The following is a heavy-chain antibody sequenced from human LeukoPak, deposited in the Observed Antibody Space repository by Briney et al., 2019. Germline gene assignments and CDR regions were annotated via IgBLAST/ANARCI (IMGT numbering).Heavy chain of an antibody. CDR3: ASRYYDILTGQPPNYGMDV. J-gene: IGHJ6*02. Sequence: GSSVKVSCKASGGTFSSYAISWVRQAPGQGLEWMGRIIPILGIANYAQKFQGRVTITADKSTSTAYMELSSLRSEDTAVYYCASRYYDILTGQPPNYGMDVWGQGTTVTVSS. CDR2: IIPILGIA. V-gene: IGHV1-69*04. CDR1: GGTFSSYA. D-gene: IGHD3-9*01.